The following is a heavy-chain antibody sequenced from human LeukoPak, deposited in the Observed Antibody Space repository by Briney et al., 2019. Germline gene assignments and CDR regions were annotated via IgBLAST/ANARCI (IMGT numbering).Heavy chain of an antibody. V-gene: IGHV3-48*01. CDR3: ARHYGDIYFYYYMDV. Sequence: GGSLRLSCTASGFPFSSYCMNWVRQAPGKGLEWVSYISGSSSTIYYADSVKGRFTISRDNAKNTLYLQMSSLRVEDTAVYYCARHYGDIYFYYYMDVWGKGTTVTVSS. CDR2: ISGSSSTI. D-gene: IGHD4-17*01. CDR1: GFPFSSYC. J-gene: IGHJ6*03.